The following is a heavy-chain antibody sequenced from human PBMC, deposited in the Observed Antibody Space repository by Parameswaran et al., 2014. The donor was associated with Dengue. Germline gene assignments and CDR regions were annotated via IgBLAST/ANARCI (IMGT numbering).Heavy chain of an antibody. V-gene: IGHV1-3*01. J-gene: IGHJ6*02. CDR3: ARVGLVYDFWSGLTYGMDV. CDR2: INAGNGNT. D-gene: IGHD3-3*01. Sequence: WVRQAPGQRLEWMGWINAGNGNTKYSQKFQGRVTITRDTSASTAYMELSSLRSEDTAVYYCARVGLVYDFWSGLTYGMDVWGQGTTVTVSS.